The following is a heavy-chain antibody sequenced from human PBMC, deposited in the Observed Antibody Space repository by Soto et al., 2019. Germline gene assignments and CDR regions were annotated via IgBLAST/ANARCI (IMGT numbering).Heavy chain of an antibody. V-gene: IGHV1-69*01. D-gene: IGHD6-13*01. CDR3: VRDSGAKLSSS. CDR1: GGTFSSYR. Sequence: QVQLVQSGAAVKKPGSSVKVSCKASGGTFSSYRIHRLRQSPGQGLEWVGGIVPIYRTAAYAQKFQGRVTITADESARTSYMELSSLKSQDTAVYYCVRDSGAKLSSSWGQGTLVTVSS. CDR2: IVPIYRTA. J-gene: IGHJ4*02.